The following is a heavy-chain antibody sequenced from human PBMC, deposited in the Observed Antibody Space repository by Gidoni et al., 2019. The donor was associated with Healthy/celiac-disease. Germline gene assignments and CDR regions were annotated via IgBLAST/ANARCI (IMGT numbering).Heavy chain of an antibody. D-gene: IGHD2-15*01. J-gene: IGHJ4*02. Sequence: QVQLVESGGGVVQPGRSLRLSCAASGFTFSSYAMHWVRQAPGKGLEWVAVISYDGSNKYYADSVKGRFTISRDNSKNTLYLQMNSLRAEDTAVYYCAREGKYCSGGSCDGLFDYWGQGTLVTVSS. CDR2: ISYDGSNK. CDR3: AREGKYCSGGSCDGLFDY. V-gene: IGHV3-30*04. CDR1: GFTFSSYA.